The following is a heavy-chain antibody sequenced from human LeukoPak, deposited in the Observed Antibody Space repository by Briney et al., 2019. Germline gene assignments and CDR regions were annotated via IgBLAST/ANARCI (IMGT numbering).Heavy chain of an antibody. D-gene: IGHD2-2*01. CDR2: INHSGST. J-gene: IGHJ5*02. CDR1: GGSFSGYY. Sequence: PSETLSLTCAVYGGSFSGYYWSWIRQPPGKGLEWIGEINHSGSTNYNLSLKSRVTISVDTSKNQFSLKLSSVTAADTAVYYCARPRGRYCSSTSCHSSNNWFDPWGQGTLVTVSS. CDR3: ARPRGRYCSSTSCHSSNNWFDP. V-gene: IGHV4-34*01.